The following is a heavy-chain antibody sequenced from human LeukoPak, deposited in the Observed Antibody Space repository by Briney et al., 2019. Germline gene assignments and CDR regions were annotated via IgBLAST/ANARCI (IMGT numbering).Heavy chain of an antibody. D-gene: IGHD5-12*01. CDR3: ARDLGIVATIRGFDY. CDR2: ISSSSSTI. Sequence: PGGSLRLSCAASGFTFSSYSMNWVRHAPGKGLEWVSYISSSSSTIYYADSVKGRFTISRDNAKNSLYLQMNSLRAEDTAVYYCARDLGIVATIRGFDYWGQGTLVTVSS. CDR1: GFTFSSYS. V-gene: IGHV3-48*01. J-gene: IGHJ4*02.